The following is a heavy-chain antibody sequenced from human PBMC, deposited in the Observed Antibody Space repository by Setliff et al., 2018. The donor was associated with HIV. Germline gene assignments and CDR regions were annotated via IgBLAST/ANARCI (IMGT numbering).Heavy chain of an antibody. J-gene: IGHJ3*02. CDR1: GYSFARYG. Sequence: ASVKVSCKASGYSFARYGLSWVRQAPGQGLEWMGWISGFNGSTKYAQSFQDRVAMTTETATSTAYMEMRSLRSDDTAVYFCARVPYRSAWFSGGHDAFDIWGQGTMVT. V-gene: IGHV1-18*01. D-gene: IGHD6-19*01. CDR3: ARVPYRSAWFSGGHDAFDI. CDR2: ISGFNGST.